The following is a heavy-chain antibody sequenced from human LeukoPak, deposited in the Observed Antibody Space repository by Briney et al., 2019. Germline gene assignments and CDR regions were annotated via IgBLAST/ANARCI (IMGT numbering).Heavy chain of an antibody. CDR1: GGSISSYY. J-gene: IGHJ6*02. V-gene: IGHV4-59*12. D-gene: IGHD3-22*01. CDR2: IYYSGST. Sequence: SETLSLTCTVSGGSISSYYWSWIRQPPGKGLEWIGYIYYSGSTNYNPSLKSRVTISVDTSKNQFSLKLSSVTAADTAVYYCARVVYDSSGFGAYYYGMDVWGQGTTVTVSS. CDR3: ARVVYDSSGFGAYYYGMDV.